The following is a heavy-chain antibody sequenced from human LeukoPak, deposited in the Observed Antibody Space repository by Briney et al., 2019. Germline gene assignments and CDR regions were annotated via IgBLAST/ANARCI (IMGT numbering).Heavy chain of an antibody. CDR1: GFTFSTYS. Sequence: GGSLRLSCAASGFTFSTYSMNWVRQAPGKVLEWVSYISSSSYTIYYADSVKGRFTISRDNAKNSLYLQMNSLRAEDTAVYYCARGQYDILTGLPLPDYWGQGTLVTVSS. CDR2: ISSSSYTI. J-gene: IGHJ4*02. D-gene: IGHD3-9*01. CDR3: ARGQYDILTGLPLPDY. V-gene: IGHV3-48*01.